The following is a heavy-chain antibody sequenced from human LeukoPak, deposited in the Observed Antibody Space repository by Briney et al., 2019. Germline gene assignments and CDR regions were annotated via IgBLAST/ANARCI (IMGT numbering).Heavy chain of an antibody. Sequence: GGSLRLSCAASGFTFSGYAMSWVRQAPGKGLEWVSAISGSGGSTYYADSVKGRFTISRDNSKNTLYLQVNSLRAEDTAVYYCASLLTYSSGWSDYFDYWGQGTLVTVSS. CDR3: ASLLTYSSGWSDYFDY. CDR2: ISGSGGST. V-gene: IGHV3-23*01. J-gene: IGHJ4*02. D-gene: IGHD6-19*01. CDR1: GFTFSGYA.